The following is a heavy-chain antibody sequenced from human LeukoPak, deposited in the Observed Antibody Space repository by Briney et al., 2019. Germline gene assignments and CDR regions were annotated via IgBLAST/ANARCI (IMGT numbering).Heavy chain of an antibody. CDR2: ISSSSSHI. J-gene: IGHJ4*02. Sequence: GGSLRLSCAASGFSFSSYAMNWVRQAPGKGLEWVSSISSSSSHIYYADSVKGRFTISRDNAKNSLYLQMNSLRAEDTAVYYCARELAEWGSGTLVTVSP. CDR1: GFSFSSYA. V-gene: IGHV3-21*01. D-gene: IGHD1-1*01. CDR3: ARELAE.